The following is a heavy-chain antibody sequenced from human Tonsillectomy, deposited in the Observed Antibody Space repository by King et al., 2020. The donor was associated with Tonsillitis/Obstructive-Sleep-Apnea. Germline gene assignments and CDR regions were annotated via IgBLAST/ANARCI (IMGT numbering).Heavy chain of an antibody. V-gene: IGHV3-30*04. D-gene: IGHD4-17*01. J-gene: IGHJ6*03. CDR1: GFTFSAHA. CDR3: VRGTRYGDYLPDYHYMGV. CDR2: ISYDGSNK. Sequence: VQLVESGGGVVQPGRYLRLSCAASGFTFSAHAMHWVRQAPGKGLEWVAVISYDGSNKYYADSVKGRFTISRDNFKNTLYLQMNRLRAEDTAIYYCVRGTRYGDYLPDYHYMGVWGKGPTVTVSS.